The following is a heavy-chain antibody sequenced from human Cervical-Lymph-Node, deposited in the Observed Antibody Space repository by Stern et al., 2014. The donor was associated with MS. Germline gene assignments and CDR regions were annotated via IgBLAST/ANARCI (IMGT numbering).Heavy chain of an antibody. D-gene: IGHD6-19*01. Sequence: VPLVESGPGLVKPSETLSLTCTVSGGSISSYYWSWIRQPPGTGLEWIGYIYYSGSTNYNPSLKSRVTISVDTSKNQFSLKLSSVTAADTAVYYCAREVAVAGTNWFDPGGQGTLVTVSS. CDR3: AREVAVAGTNWFDP. V-gene: IGHV4-59*01. CDR2: IYYSGST. J-gene: IGHJ5*02. CDR1: GGSISSYY.